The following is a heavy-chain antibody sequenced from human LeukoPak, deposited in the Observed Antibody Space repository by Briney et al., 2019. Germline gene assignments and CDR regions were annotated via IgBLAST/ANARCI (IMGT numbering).Heavy chain of an antibody. CDR3: ARDPSKTYYYDSSGYD. J-gene: IGHJ4*02. CDR2: ISSSSSYI. CDR1: GFTFSSYS. Sequence: GGSLRLSCAASGFTFSSYSMNWVRQAPGKGLEWVSSISSSSSYIYYADSVKGRFTISRDNAKKSLYLQMNSLRAEDTAVYYCARDPSKTYYYDSSGYDWGQGTLVTVSS. V-gene: IGHV3-21*01. D-gene: IGHD3-22*01.